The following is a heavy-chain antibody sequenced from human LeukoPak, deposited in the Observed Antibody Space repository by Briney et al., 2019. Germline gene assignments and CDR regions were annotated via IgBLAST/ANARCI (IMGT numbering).Heavy chain of an antibody. CDR3: AKDYCSSTSFRAFAFAI. CDR1: GFTFSSYG. CDR2: IRYGGSNK. D-gene: IGHD2-2*01. V-gene: IGHV3-30*02. J-gene: IGHJ3*02. Sequence: RPGGSLRLSCAAYGFTFSSYGMHWVRQAPGEGLEWVAFIRYGGSNKYYADPVKGRFTISRDNSKNTLYLQMNSLRAEDTAVYYCAKDYCSSTSFRAFAFAIWGQRTMVTVSS.